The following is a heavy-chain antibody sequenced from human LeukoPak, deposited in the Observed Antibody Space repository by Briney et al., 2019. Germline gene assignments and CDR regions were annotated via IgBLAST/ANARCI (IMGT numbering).Heavy chain of an antibody. V-gene: IGHV4-4*07. CDR3: ARVYSSSSGREAFDI. J-gene: IGHJ3*02. CDR1: GGSINSYY. Sequence: SENLSLTCSVSGGSINSYYWSWIRQPAGKGLEWIGRIFTIGSTNYNPSLKSRVTMSIDSSKNQFSLKLSSVTAADTAMYCARVYSSSSGREAFDIWGQGTMVTVSS. D-gene: IGHD6-6*01. CDR2: IFTIGST.